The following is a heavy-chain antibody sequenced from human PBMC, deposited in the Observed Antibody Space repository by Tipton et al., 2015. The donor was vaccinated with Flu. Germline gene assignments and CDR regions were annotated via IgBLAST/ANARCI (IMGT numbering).Heavy chain of an antibody. CDR3: ARRDFSKYVSEPKNWFDP. Sequence: TLSLTCSVSGDPIGGAYYWGWIRQPPGKGLEWIGNSHHTGSTYRNPSLKSRVIISVDRSKNQFSLKLTSVTAAETAVYYCARRDFSKYVSEPKNWFDPWGQGTLVTVSS. D-gene: IGHD4-11*01. CDR2: SHHTGST. V-gene: IGHV4-38-2*01. J-gene: IGHJ5*02. CDR1: GDPIGGAYY.